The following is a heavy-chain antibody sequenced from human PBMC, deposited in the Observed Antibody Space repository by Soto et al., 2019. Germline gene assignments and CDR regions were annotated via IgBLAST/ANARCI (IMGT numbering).Heavy chain of an antibody. D-gene: IGHD3-3*02. CDR1: GYTFSAYT. Sequence: ASVKVSCKATGYTFSAYTMNWVRQAPGQSLEWMGWINAGSGNTKYSQNFQGRVSITRDTSASTVYMELTGLTSEDTAVYYCARDAETLGPRANDALDICGQGTMVTVS. CDR2: INAGSGNT. V-gene: IGHV1-3*01. CDR3: ARDAETLGPRANDALDI. J-gene: IGHJ3*02.